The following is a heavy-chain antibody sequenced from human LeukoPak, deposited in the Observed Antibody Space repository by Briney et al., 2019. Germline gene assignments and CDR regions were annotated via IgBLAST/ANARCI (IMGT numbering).Heavy chain of an antibody. CDR1: GGSISSYY. V-gene: IGHV4-59*01. D-gene: IGHD2-21*02. CDR2: IYYSGST. J-gene: IGHJ4*02. Sequence: SETLSLTCTVSGGSISSYYWSWIRQPPGKGLEWIGYIYYSGSTNYNPSLKSRVTISVDTSKNQFSLKLSSVTAADTAVCYCARVNRYCGGDCYSAPYYSDYWGQGTLVTVSS. CDR3: ARVNRYCGGDCYSAPYYSDY.